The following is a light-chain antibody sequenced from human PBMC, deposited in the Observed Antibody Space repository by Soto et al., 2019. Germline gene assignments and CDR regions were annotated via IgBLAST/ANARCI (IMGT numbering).Light chain of an antibody. V-gene: IGKV1-5*01. J-gene: IGKJ1*01. CDR3: QQYNSYSRT. CDR1: QSISSW. CDR2: DAS. Sequence: DIQMTQSPSTLSASVGDRVTITCRASQSISSWLAWYQQKPGKAPKLLIYDASTLESGAPPRFSGSGSGTEFTLTISSLQPDDFATYYCQQYNSYSRTFGQGTKVEIK.